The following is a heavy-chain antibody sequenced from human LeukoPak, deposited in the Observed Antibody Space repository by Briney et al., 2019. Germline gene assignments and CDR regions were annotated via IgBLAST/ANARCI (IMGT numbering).Heavy chain of an antibody. D-gene: IGHD2/OR15-2a*01. Sequence: GGSLRLSCAASGFTFSSYAMSWVGQAPGKGLEWVSAISGSGGSTYYADSVKGRFTISRDNSKNTLYLQMSSLRAEDTAVYYCAKARHRANSYLGYWGQGTLVTVSS. CDR1: GFTFSSYA. V-gene: IGHV3-23*01. J-gene: IGHJ4*02. CDR3: AKARHRANSYLGY. CDR2: ISGSGGST.